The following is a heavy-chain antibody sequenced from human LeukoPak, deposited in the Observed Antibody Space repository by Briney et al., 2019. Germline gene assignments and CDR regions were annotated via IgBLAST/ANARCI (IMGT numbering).Heavy chain of an antibody. CDR3: ARGYCSGGSCYLYYYYMDV. CDR2: ISSSGSTI. D-gene: IGHD2-15*01. CDR1: GFTFSDYY. J-gene: IGHJ6*03. V-gene: IGHV3-11*01. Sequence: GGSLRLSCAASGFTFSDYYMSWIRQAPGKGLEWVSYISSSGSTIYYADSVKGRFTISRDNAKNSLYLQMNGLRAEDTAVYYCARGYCSGGSCYLYYYYMDVWGKGTTVTVSS.